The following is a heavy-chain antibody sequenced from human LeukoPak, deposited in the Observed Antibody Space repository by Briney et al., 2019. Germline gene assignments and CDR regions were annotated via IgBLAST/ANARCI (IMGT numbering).Heavy chain of an antibody. CDR3: ARGTYYYDSSGYYGLDAFDI. CDR2: IIPILGIA. D-gene: IGHD3-22*01. V-gene: IGHV1-69*04. CDR1: GGTFSSYA. Sequence: SVKVSYKASGGTFSSYAISWVRQAPGQGLEWMGRIIPILGIANYAQKFQGRVTITADKSTSTAYMELSSLRSEDTAVYYCARGTYYYDSSGYYGLDAFDIWGQGTMVTVSS. J-gene: IGHJ3*02.